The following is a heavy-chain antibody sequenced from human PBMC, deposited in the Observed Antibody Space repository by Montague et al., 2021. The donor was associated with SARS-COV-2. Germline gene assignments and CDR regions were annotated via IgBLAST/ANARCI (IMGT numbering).Heavy chain of an antibody. CDR3: ARRGFDTSGYYSYFYY. CDR1: GYSFTKYW. J-gene: IGHJ4*02. D-gene: IGHD3-22*01. CDR2: IYPGDSDS. Sequence: QSGAEVKKPGESLKISCNGSGYSFTKYWIGWVRQMPGKGLEWMGIIYPGDSDSRYSPSFQGPVTISADKSISTAYLQWSSLKASDTAMYYCARRGFDTSGYYSYFYYWGQGTLVNVSS. V-gene: IGHV5-51*01.